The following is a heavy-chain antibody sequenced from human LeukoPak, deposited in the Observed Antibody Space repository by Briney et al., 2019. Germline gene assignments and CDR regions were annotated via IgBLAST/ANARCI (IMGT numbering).Heavy chain of an antibody. CDR1: GGSIRSSYYY. V-gene: IGHV3-7*03. CDR2: IKLDGSEK. Sequence: PSETLSLTCTVSGGSIRSSYYYWGWIRQPPGKGLEWVANIKLDGSEKNYVDSVKGRFTISRDNTKNSLYLQMNSLRVEDTAVFYCARDQYDTWSRRGNFDSWGQGTLVIVSS. CDR3: ARDQYDTWSRRGNFDS. D-gene: IGHD3-3*01. J-gene: IGHJ4*02.